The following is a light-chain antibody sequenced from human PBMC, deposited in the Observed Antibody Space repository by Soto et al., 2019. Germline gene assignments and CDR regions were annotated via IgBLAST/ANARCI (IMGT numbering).Light chain of an antibody. Sequence: EIVMTQSPATLSVSPGERATLSCRASQSVSSNLAWYKQKPGQAPRLLIYGASTRATGIPARFSGSGSGTEFTLTISSLKPEDFATYYCQQLNSYPLTFGGGTKVDIK. CDR2: GAS. CDR1: QSVSSN. V-gene: IGKV3-15*01. CDR3: QQLNSYPLT. J-gene: IGKJ4*01.